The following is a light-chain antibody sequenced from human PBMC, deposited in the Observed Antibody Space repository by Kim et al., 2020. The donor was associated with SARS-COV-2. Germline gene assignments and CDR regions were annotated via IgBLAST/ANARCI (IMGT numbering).Light chain of an antibody. J-gene: IGLJ2*01. CDR1: NIENKN. CDR2: RDI. Sequence: SYELTQPPSMSVALGQTATITCGGDNIENKNVHWYQQKPGQAPVLVIYRDINRPSEIPERFSGSNSGNAATLTISRAQAGDEADYFCQVWDRTTVFGGGTKLTVL. CDR3: QVWDRTTV. V-gene: IGLV3-9*01.